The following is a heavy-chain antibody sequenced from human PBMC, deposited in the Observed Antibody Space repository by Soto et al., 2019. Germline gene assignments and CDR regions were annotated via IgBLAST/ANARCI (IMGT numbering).Heavy chain of an antibody. CDR1: GYTFTSYD. CDR2: MNPNSGNT. J-gene: IGHJ5*02. Sequence: QVQLVQSGAEVKKPGASVKVSCKASGYTFTSYDINWVRQATGQGLEWMGWMNPNSGNTGYAQKFQGRVTMTRNTSISTAYMELSSLRSEDTAVYYCARGPQGLIVVESAALWFDPWGQGTLVTVSS. CDR3: ARGPQGLIVVESAALWFDP. V-gene: IGHV1-8*01. D-gene: IGHD2-15*01.